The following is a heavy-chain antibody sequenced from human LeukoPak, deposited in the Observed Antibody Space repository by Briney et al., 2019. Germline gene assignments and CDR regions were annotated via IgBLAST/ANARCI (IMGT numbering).Heavy chain of an antibody. CDR1: GGSISSYY. CDR2: IYYSGST. D-gene: IGHD4-17*01. CDR3: ARDFGGDGDSGIFDY. V-gene: IGHV4-59*01. J-gene: IGHJ4*02. Sequence: SETLSLTCTVSGGSISSYYWSWIRQPPGKGLEWIGYIYYSGSTNYNPSLKSRVTISVDTSKNQFSLKLSSVTAADTAVYYCARDFGGDGDSGIFDYWGQGTLVTVSS.